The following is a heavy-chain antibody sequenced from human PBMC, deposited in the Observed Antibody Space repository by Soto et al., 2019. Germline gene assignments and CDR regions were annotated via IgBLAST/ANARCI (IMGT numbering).Heavy chain of an antibody. V-gene: IGHV4-4*07. D-gene: IGHD2-2*01. J-gene: IGHJ4*02. Sequence: SETLSLTCTVSGGSIGSYYWSWIRQPAGKGMEWIGRIHTTESTNYNPSLKSRVTLSVDTSNNQFSLNLNSLTAADTAVYYCARARFCTSTSCYHYFDFWGQGTLVTVSS. CDR1: GGSIGSYY. CDR3: ARARFCTSTSCYHYFDF. CDR2: IHTTEST.